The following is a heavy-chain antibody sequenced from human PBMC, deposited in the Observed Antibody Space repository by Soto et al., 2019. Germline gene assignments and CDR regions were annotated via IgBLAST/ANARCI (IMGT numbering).Heavy chain of an antibody. CDR3: ASITMTVVTDHAAFDS. J-gene: IGHJ3*02. V-gene: IGHV1-69*02. Sequence: SVKVSCKASGGTFSSYTISWVRQAPGQGLEWMGRIIPILGIANYAQKFQGRVTITADKSTSTAYMELSSLRSGATAVYFCASITMTVVTDHAAFDSWGQGTMVTASS. D-gene: IGHD3-22*01. CDR2: IIPILGIA. CDR1: GGTFSSYT.